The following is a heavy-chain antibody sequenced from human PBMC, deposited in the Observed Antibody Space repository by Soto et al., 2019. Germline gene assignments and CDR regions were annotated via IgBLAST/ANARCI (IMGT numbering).Heavy chain of an antibody. V-gene: IGHV1-18*01. Sequence: ASVKVSCKASGYTFTSYGISWVRQAPGQGLEWMGWISAYNGNTNYAQKLQGRVTITADESTSTAYMELSSLRSEDTAVYYCARMAGYCSGGSCFRESKTDDAFDIWG. CDR1: GYTFTSYG. CDR3: ARMAGYCSGGSCFRESKTDDAFDI. CDR2: ISAYNGNT. J-gene: IGHJ3*02. D-gene: IGHD2-15*01.